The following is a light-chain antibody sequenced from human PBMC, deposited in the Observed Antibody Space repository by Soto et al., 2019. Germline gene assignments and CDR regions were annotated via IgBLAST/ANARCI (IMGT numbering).Light chain of an antibody. J-gene: IGLJ3*02. CDR2: DVS. CDR1: SSDVGGYNY. CDR3: CSYAGSYTSWV. Sequence: QSVLTQPASVSGSPGQSVTISCTGTSSDVGGYNYVSWYQQHPGKAPKLMIYDVSKRPSGVPDRFSGSKSGNTASLTISGLQAEDEADYYCCSYAGSYTSWVFGGGTKLTVL. V-gene: IGLV2-11*01.